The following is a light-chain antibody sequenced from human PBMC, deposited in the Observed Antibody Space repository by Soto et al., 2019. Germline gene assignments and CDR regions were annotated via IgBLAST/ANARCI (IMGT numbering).Light chain of an antibody. CDR3: CSYAGSYNVV. Sequence: QSVLTQPRSVSGSPGQSVTISCTGTRSDVGGYDYVSWYQQYPGKAPKLMIYDVIKRPSGVPDRFSGSKSGNTASLTISGLQAEDEADYYCCSYAGSYNVVFCGGTKLTVL. CDR1: RSDVGGYDY. CDR2: DVI. J-gene: IGLJ2*01. V-gene: IGLV2-11*01.